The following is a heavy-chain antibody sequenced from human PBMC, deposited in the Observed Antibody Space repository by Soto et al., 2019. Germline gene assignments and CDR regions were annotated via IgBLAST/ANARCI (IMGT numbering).Heavy chain of an antibody. CDR2: INHLGSI. V-gene: IGHV4-34*01. Sequence: SETLSLTCVVSGGSLSDYFWSWIRQPPGMALEWIGEINHLGSINYNPSLKSRVTMSVDTSKNQFSLTINSVTAADTATFYCARGGISHWAYFYYMDVWDRGTTVTVSS. J-gene: IGHJ6*03. CDR1: GGSLSDYF. CDR3: ARGGISHWAYFYYMDV. D-gene: IGHD2-21*01.